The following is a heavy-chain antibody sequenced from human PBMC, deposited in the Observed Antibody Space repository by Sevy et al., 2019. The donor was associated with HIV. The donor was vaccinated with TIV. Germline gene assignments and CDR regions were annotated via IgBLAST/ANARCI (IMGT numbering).Heavy chain of an antibody. CDR2: ISHSGNTI. CDR3: VRNSLKTSAVHLPYYFDF. V-gene: IGHV3-11*01. J-gene: IGHJ4*02. D-gene: IGHD3-9*01. CDR1: GFTFTDYY. Sequence: GGSLRLSCAASGFTFTDYYMSWIRQSPGKGLEWVSYISHSGNTIYYADSVNGRFTISRDNAKTSLFLHMTSLTAEDTAFYYCVRNSLKTSAVHLPYYFDFWGQGTLVTVSS.